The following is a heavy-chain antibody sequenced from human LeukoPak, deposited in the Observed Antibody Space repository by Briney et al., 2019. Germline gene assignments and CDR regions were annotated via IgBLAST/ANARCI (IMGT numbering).Heavy chain of an antibody. CDR2: ISGSGGST. CDR3: AKDSVVTPEFNFDY. D-gene: IGHD4-23*01. CDR1: GFTFSSYA. V-gene: IGHV3-23*01. Sequence: GKSLRLSCAASGFTFSSYAMSWVRQAPGKGLEWVSAISGSGGSTYYADSVKGRFTISRDNSKNTLYLQMNSLRAEDTAVYYCAKDSVVTPEFNFDYWGQGTLVTVSS. J-gene: IGHJ4*02.